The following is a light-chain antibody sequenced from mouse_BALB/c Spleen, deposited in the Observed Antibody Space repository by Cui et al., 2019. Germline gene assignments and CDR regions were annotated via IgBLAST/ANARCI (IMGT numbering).Light chain of an antibody. V-gene: IGKV4-57*01. CDR1: SSVSY. CDR3: QQRSSYPLT. J-gene: IGKJ5*01. Sequence: QIVLTQSPAIMSASPGEKVTITCSASSSVSYMHWFQQKPGTSPKLWIYSTSNLASGVPARFSGSGSGTSYSITISRMEAEDAATYYCQQRSSYPLTFGAGTKLELK. CDR2: STS.